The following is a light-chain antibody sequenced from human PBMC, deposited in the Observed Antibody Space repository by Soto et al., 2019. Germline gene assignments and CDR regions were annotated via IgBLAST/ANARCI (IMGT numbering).Light chain of an antibody. CDR2: DAS. Sequence: DIQMTQSPSTLSASVGDRVTITCRASQSISSWLAWYQQKPGKAPKLLIYDASSLESGVPSRFSGSGSAADYTLNISTLHPDDFATYDAQHYYNYWTFGQGTSVEIK. CDR1: QSISSW. CDR3: QHYYNYWT. J-gene: IGKJ1*01. V-gene: IGKV1-5*01.